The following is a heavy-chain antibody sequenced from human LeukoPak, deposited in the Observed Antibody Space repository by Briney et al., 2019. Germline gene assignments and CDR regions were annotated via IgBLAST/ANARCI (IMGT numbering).Heavy chain of an antibody. V-gene: IGHV3-23*01. CDR1: GFTFNIYA. J-gene: IGHJ4*02. Sequence: GGSLRLSCAASGFTFNIYAMTWVRQAPGEGLEWVSGISGSGFRTFYADSVKGRFTISRDNSKNTLYLQMNSLRAEDTAVYCCANHDDNTGYSQFDYWGQGTLVTVSS. CDR2: ISGSGFRT. CDR3: ANHDDNTGYSQFDY. D-gene: IGHD3-22*01.